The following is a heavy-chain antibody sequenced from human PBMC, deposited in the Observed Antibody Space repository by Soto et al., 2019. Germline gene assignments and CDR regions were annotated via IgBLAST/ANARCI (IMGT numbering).Heavy chain of an antibody. CDR3: AKDSRYNLIYGFDC. V-gene: IGHV3-9*01. D-gene: IGHD1-7*01. CDR1: GFTFDDYA. J-gene: IGHJ4*02. CDR2: ISWNSGSI. Sequence: PGGSLRLSCASSGFTFDDYAMHWVRRAPGKGLEWVSGISWNSGSIGYADSVKGRFTISRDNAKNSLYLQMNSLRAEDTALYYCAKDSRYNLIYGFDCWGQGTLVTVSS.